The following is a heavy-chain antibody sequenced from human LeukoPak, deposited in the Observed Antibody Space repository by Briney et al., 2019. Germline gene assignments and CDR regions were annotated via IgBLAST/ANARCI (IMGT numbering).Heavy chain of an antibody. CDR1: GFTFDDHG. J-gene: IGHJ4*02. V-gene: IGHV3-9*01. CDR2: ITWNGGSV. Sequence: GGSLRLSCAASGFTFDDHGMHWVRQPPGKGLEWVSGITWNGGSVGYADSVKGRFTISRDNTKNLLFLCMDSLRAEDTAFYYCAKGEILGGLTGWPSKWGQGTLVTVST. D-gene: IGHD3-9*01. CDR3: AKGEILGGLTGWPSK.